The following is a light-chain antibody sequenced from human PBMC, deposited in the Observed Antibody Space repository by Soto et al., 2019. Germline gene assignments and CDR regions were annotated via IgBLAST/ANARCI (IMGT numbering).Light chain of an antibody. CDR2: EVS. CDR1: SSDVGGYNY. Sequence: ALTQPASVSGSPGQSITISCTGTSSDVGGYNYVSWYQQHPGKAPKLMIYEVSNRPSGVSNRFSGSKSGNTASLTISGLQAEDEDDYYCSSYTSSISRFGGGTKLTVL. V-gene: IGLV2-14*01. CDR3: SSYTSSISR. J-gene: IGLJ2*01.